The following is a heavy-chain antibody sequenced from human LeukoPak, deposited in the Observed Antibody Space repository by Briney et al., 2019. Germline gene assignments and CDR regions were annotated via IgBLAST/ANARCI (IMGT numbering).Heavy chain of an antibody. Sequence: SETLSLTCTVSGGSISSSSYYWGWIRQPPGKGLEWIGSIYYSGSTYYNPSLKSRVTISVDTSKNQFSLKLSSVTAADTAVYYCAREKGSSWHPNDAFDIWGQGTMVTVSS. CDR3: AREKGSSWHPNDAFDI. D-gene: IGHD6-13*01. V-gene: IGHV4-39*02. CDR1: GGSISSSSYY. CDR2: IYYSGST. J-gene: IGHJ3*02.